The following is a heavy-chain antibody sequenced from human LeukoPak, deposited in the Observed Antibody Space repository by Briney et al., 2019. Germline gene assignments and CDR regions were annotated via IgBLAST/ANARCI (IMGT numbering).Heavy chain of an antibody. V-gene: IGHV3-48*03. J-gene: IGHJ4*02. D-gene: IGHD1-26*01. CDR2: ISSSGSTI. CDR1: GFTFSSYE. Sequence: GGSLRLSCAASGFTFSSYEMNWVRQAPGKGLEWVSHISSSGSTIYYADSVKGRFTISRDNAKNSLYLQVNSLRAEDTAVYYCAREFRSYPDYWGQGTLVTVSS. CDR3: AREFRSYPDY.